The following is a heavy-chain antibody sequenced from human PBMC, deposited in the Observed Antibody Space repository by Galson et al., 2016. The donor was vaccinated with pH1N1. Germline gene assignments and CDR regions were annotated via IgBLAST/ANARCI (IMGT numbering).Heavy chain of an antibody. V-gene: IGHV1-69*05. D-gene: IGHD1-26*01. J-gene: IGHJ4*02. Sequence: SVKASCKASGGIFNNYALNWVRQAPGQGFEWMGGIVPVSGSAKYAQKFQGRDTITTNHMELRSLRSDDTGVYYCVAPGIGSYPRFDFWGPGTLITVSS. CDR3: VAPGIGSYPRFDF. CDR2: IVPVSGSA. CDR1: GGIFNNYA.